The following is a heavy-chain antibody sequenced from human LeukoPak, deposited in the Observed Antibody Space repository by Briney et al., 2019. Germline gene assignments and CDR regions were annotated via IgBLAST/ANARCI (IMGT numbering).Heavy chain of an antibody. CDR1: GGSFSGYY. Sequence: SETLSLTCAVYGGSFSGYYWSWIRQPPGKGLEWIGEINHSGSTNYNPSLKSRVTISADTSKNQFSLKLSSVTAADTAVYYCARDGTTGTGGRWFDPWGQGTLVTVSS. V-gene: IGHV4-34*01. CDR2: INHSGST. D-gene: IGHD1-1*01. J-gene: IGHJ5*02. CDR3: ARDGTTGTGGRWFDP.